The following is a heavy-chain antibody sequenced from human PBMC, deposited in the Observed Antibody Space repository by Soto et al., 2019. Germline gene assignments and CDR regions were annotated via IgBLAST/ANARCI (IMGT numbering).Heavy chain of an antibody. Sequence: QVHLVESGGGVVQAGTSLRLSCTASGFPFTSYNFHWVRQAPGKGLEWVAVISEDGGTEYFADAVRGRFLISKDTCKNRFYLKLTTPRPETGGKYFGAGGLAPTGSPLEYWGKGTLVTVPS. CDR1: GFPFTSYN. D-gene: IGHD1-1*01. CDR3: AGGLAPTGSPLEY. V-gene: IGHV3-30-3*01. J-gene: IGHJ4*02. CDR2: ISEDGGTE.